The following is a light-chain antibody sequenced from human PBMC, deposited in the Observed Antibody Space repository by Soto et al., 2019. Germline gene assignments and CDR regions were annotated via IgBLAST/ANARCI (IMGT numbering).Light chain of an antibody. Sequence: IMLKQSPATLSLSPGERTALSCRASQSVSSYLAWYQQKPGQAPRLLIYDASNRATGIPARFSGSGSGTDFTLTISSLEPEDFAVYYCQQRSNRITFGQGTRLE. J-gene: IGKJ5*01. V-gene: IGKV3-11*01. CDR3: QQRSNRIT. CDR2: DAS. CDR1: QSVSSY.